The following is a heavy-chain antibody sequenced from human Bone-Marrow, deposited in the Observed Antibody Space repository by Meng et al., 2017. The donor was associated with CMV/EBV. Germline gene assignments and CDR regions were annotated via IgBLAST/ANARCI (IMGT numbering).Heavy chain of an antibody. CDR1: GGSFSGYY. CDR2: INHSGST. Sequence: GSLRLSCAVYGGSFSGYYWSWIRQPPGKGLEWIGEINHSGSTNYNPSLKSRVTISVDTSKNQFSLKLSSVTAADTAVYYCARGPDCSSTSCTDYWGQGTLVIVSS. V-gene: IGHV4-34*01. J-gene: IGHJ4*02. D-gene: IGHD2-2*01. CDR3: ARGPDCSSTSCTDY.